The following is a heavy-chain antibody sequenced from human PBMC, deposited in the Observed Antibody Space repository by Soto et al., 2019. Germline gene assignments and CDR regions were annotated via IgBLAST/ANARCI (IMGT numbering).Heavy chain of an antibody. CDR1: GFTFSTYA. CDR3: ARDIGGYEYY. J-gene: IGHJ4*02. Sequence: EVQLVESGGGLVQPGGSLRLSCAASGFTFSTYAKNWVRQAPGKGLEWISYISSSSSSIYYADSVRGRFTISRDNVKNSLFLQMNSLRDEDTAVYYCARDIGGYEYYWGQGTLVVVSS. CDR2: ISSSSSSI. V-gene: IGHV3-48*02. D-gene: IGHD5-12*01.